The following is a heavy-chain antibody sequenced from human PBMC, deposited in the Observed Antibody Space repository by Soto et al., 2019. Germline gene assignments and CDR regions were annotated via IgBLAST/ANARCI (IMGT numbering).Heavy chain of an antibody. Sequence: GGSLRLSCAASGFTFSSYGMHWVRQAPGKGLEWVAVISYDGSNKYYADSVKGRFTISRDNAKNSLYLQMNSLRDEDTAVYYCLREAIGLNWFDLWGQGTLVTVSS. V-gene: IGHV3-30*03. CDR1: GFTFSSYG. CDR2: ISYDGSNK. D-gene: IGHD3-22*01. CDR3: LREAIGLNWFDL. J-gene: IGHJ5*02.